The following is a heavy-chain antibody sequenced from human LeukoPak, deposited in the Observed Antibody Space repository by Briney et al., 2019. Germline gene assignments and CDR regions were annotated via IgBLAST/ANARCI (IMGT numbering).Heavy chain of an antibody. J-gene: IGHJ4*02. Sequence: SETLSLTCTVSGGSISSSYYYWGWIRQPPGKGLEWIGSISYSGITYPNPSLKSRVTISVDTSKNQFSLRLISVTASDTAVYYCARDPTYYGSGSYTGMGPMTYFDYWGQGTLVTVSS. D-gene: IGHD3-10*01. CDR1: GGSISSSYYY. CDR2: ISYSGIT. V-gene: IGHV4-39*02. CDR3: ARDPTYYGSGSYTGMGPMTYFDY.